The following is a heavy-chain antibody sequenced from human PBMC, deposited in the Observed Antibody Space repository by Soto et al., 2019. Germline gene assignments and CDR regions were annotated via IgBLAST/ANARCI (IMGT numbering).Heavy chain of an antibody. J-gene: IGHJ4*02. CDR2: ISGDGINT. CDR1: GFNFGFFG. CDR3: ARGNLIFDFDS. V-gene: IGHV3-30*03. Sequence: QIHLVESGGDVVQPGKSLRLSCAASGFNFGFFGMHWVRQAPGKGLEWVAFISGDGINTQYADSVSGRFTLSRDYSRKTMYLQRDSLRDEDTALYYCARGNLIFDFDSWGLGTLVTVSS.